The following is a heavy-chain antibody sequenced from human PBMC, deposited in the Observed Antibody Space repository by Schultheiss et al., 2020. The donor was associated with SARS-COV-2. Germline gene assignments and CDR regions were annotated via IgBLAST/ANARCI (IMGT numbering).Heavy chain of an antibody. D-gene: IGHD6-19*01. CDR2: INPNSGGT. V-gene: IGHV1-2*02. J-gene: IGHJ4*02. CDR3: ARYSSGWYGQPDY. CDR1: GGTFSSYA. Sequence: ASVKVSCKASGGTFSSYAISWVRQAPGQGLEWMGWINPNSGGTNYAQKFQGRVTMTRDTSISTAYMELSRLRSDDTAVYYCARYSSGWYGQPDYWGQGTLVTVSS.